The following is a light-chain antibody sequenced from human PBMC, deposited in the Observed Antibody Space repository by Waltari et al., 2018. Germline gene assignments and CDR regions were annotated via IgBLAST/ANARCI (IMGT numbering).Light chain of an antibody. V-gene: IGLV2-23*02. CDR1: SSDVGGYRL. Sequence: QSALTQPASVSGSPGQSLTISCPGSSSDVGGYRLVSWYQQHPGKAPKLMIYAVTKRPSGVSHRFSGSKSGNTASLTISGLQTEDEADYYCCSYAGSTTSSVVFGTGTKVIVL. CDR3: CSYAGSTTSSVV. CDR2: AVT. J-gene: IGLJ1*01.